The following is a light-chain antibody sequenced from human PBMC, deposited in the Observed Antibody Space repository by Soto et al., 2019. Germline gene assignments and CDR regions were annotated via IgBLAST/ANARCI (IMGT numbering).Light chain of an antibody. J-gene: IGKJ4*01. CDR1: QSVSSN. V-gene: IGKV3-15*01. CDR2: AAS. CDR3: QYYNNWLAT. Sequence: ETVMTQSPVPLSVSPGDRATLPCRASQSVSSNKLAWYQQKPGQAPRLLIYAASTRATGASARFSGSGSGTEFTLTISSLQSEDFTIYYCQYYNNWLATFGGGTKVDI.